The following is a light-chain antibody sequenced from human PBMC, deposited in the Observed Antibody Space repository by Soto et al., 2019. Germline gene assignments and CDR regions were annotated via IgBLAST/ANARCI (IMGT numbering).Light chain of an antibody. CDR1: SSNIGSNT. Sequence: QSVLTQPPSASGTPGQRVTISCSGSSSNIGSNTVNWYQQLPGTAPKLLIYSNNQRPSGVPDRFSGSKSGTSASLAISGLQSEDEADYYCAAWGDSVNGSVVFGGGTKVTVL. V-gene: IGLV1-44*01. CDR2: SNN. J-gene: IGLJ2*01. CDR3: AAWGDSVNGSVV.